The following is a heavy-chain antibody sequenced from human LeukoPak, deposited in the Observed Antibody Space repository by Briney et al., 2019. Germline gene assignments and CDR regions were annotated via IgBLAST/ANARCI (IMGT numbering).Heavy chain of an antibody. CDR3: ARAESRSSSFDY. CDR2: IYYSGST. Sequence: SETLSLTCTVSGGSISSYYWNWIRQPPGKGLEWIGYIYYSGSTNCNPSLKSRVTISVDTSKNQFSLKLSSVTAADTAVYYCARAESRSSSFDYWGQGTLVTVSS. J-gene: IGHJ4*02. CDR1: GGSISSYY. V-gene: IGHV4-59*01. D-gene: IGHD1-26*01.